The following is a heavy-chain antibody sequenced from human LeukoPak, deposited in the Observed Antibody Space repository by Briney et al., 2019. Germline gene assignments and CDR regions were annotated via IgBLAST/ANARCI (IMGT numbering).Heavy chain of an antibody. CDR1: GGSISSSSYY. CDR2: IYYSGST. CDR3: ARHLYTVTTNYDYSYMDV. D-gene: IGHD4-11*01. Sequence: PSETLSLTCTVSGGSISSSSYYWGWIRQPPGKGLEWIGSIYYSGSTYYSPSLKSRVTISVDTSKNQFSLKLSSVTAAETAVYYCARHLYTVTTNYDYSYMDVWGKGTTVTVSS. J-gene: IGHJ6*03. V-gene: IGHV4-39*01.